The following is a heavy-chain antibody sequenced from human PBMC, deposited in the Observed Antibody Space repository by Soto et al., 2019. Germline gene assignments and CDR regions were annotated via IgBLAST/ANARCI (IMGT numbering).Heavy chain of an antibody. CDR2: MYYTGDT. J-gene: IGHJ5*02. D-gene: IGHD6-19*01. CDR1: AGSIQGCY. V-gene: IGHV4-59*01. Sequence: SETLSLTCTVSAGSIQGCYWSWSRQPPGKGLEWIGYMYYTGDTNYNPSLKSRVAISIDTSKNVISLNLNSVTAADTAVYYCARLVTGEAAGTFWFDPWGQGTQVTASS. CDR3: ARLVTGEAAGTFWFDP.